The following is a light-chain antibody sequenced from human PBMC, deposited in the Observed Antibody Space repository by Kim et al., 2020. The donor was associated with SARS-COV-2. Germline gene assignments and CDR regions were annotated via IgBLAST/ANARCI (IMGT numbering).Light chain of an antibody. CDR2: GAS. J-gene: IGKJ1*01. CDR1: QAISKY. V-gene: IGKV1-27*01. CDR3: QRYNGAPWT. Sequence: DFQMTQSPSSLSASIGDRVTITCRASQAISKYLAWYQQKPAKAPKLLIHGASTLQSGVPSRFSGSGFGTDFTLTISSLQPEDVATYYCQRYNGAPWTFGQGTKVDIK.